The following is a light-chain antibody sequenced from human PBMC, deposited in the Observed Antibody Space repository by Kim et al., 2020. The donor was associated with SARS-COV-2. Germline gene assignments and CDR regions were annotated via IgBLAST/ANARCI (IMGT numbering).Light chain of an antibody. CDR3: QQYYTYPWT. V-gene: IGKV1-8*01. CDR1: QGITRN. Sequence: AIRMTQSPSSFSASTGERVTITCRASQGITRNLAWYQQKLGKAPELLMYDTSTLQSGVLSRFSGSGSGTDFTLTISSLQSEDFATYYCQQYYTYPWTFGQGTKVDIK. J-gene: IGKJ1*01. CDR2: DTS.